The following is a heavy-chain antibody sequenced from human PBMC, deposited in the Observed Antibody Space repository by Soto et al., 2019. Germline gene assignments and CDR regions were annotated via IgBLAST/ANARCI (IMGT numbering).Heavy chain of an antibody. J-gene: IGHJ3*02. V-gene: IGHV4-31*03. D-gene: IGHD1-1*01. Sequence: QVQLQESGPGLVKPSQTLSLTCTVSDVSISSGGYYWSWIRQPPGKGLEWIGYIYYTGSSYYNPSLKSRITMSLDTSKNQFSLELSSVTVADTAVYYRARGSQLERDAFDIWGQGTMVTVSS. CDR1: DVSISSGGYY. CDR2: IYYTGSS. CDR3: ARGSQLERDAFDI.